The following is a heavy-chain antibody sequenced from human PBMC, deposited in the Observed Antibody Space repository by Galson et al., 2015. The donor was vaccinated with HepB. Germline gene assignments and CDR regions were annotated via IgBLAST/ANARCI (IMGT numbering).Heavy chain of an antibody. D-gene: IGHD6-13*01. CDR3: ARPYSSSWYYFDY. J-gene: IGHJ4*02. CDR2: ISSSSSYI. CDR1: GFTFSSYS. V-gene: IGHV3-21*01. Sequence: SLRLSCAASGFTFSSYSMNWARQAPGKGLEWVSSISSSSSYIYYADSVKGRFTISRDNAKNSLYLQMNSLRAEDTAVYYCARPYSSSWYYFDYWGQGTLVTVSS.